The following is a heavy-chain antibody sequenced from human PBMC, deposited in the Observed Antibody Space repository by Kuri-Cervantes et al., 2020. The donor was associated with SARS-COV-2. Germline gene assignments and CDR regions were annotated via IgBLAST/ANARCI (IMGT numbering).Heavy chain of an antibody. V-gene: IGHV3-20*04. CDR1: GFTFDGYG. CDR3: ARAGTSGSYLGY. Sequence: GESLKISCAASGFTFDGYGMSWVRQAPGKGLEWVSGINWNGVRTGYTDSVKGRFTISRDNAKNSLYLQMNSLRAEDTAFYYCARAGTSGSYLGYWGQGTLVTVSS. CDR2: INWNGVRT. D-gene: IGHD1-26*01. J-gene: IGHJ4*02.